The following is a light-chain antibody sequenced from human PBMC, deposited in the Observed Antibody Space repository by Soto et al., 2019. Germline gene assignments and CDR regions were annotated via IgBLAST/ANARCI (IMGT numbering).Light chain of an antibody. CDR2: DVS. V-gene: IGLV2-11*01. Sequence: QSALTQPSSVSGSPGQSVTISCTGTSSDVGGYNYVSWYQQHPGKAPKLMIYDVSKRPSGVPDRFSGSKSGNTASLTISGLQAEDEADYYCCSYAGSYTWVFDGGTKLTVL. CDR1: SSDVGGYNY. J-gene: IGLJ2*01. CDR3: CSYAGSYTWV.